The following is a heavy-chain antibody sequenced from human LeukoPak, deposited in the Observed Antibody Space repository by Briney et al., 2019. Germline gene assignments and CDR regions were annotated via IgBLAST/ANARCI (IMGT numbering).Heavy chain of an antibody. CDR3: VRGFYSGYSYPFDY. D-gene: IGHD5-18*01. CDR1: GGSISSYY. V-gene: IGHV4-59*01. Sequence: PSETLSLTCTVSGGSISSYYWSWIRQPPGKGLEWIGNIYYSGTTNYNPSLKSRVTMSVDTSRNQFSLKLSSVTAADTAVYYCVRGFYSGYSYPFDYWGQGTLVTVSS. CDR2: IYYSGTT. J-gene: IGHJ4*02.